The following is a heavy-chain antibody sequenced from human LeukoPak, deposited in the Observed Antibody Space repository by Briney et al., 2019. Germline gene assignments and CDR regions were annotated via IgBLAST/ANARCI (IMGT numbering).Heavy chain of an antibody. CDR3: AKDPGAHYYGSGSYRRGSYFDY. J-gene: IGHJ4*02. V-gene: IGHV3-30*02. CDR1: GFTFSNYG. CDR2: IRYDGSNK. Sequence: GGSLRLSCAASGFTFSNYGMHWVSQAPGKGLDWVAFIRYDGSNKYYADSVKGRFTISRDNSKNTLYLQMNSLRAEDTAVYYCAKDPGAHYYGSGSYRRGSYFDYWGQGTLVTVSS. D-gene: IGHD3-10*01.